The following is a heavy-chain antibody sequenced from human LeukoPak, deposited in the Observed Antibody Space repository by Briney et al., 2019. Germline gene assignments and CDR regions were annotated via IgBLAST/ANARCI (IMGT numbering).Heavy chain of an antibody. J-gene: IGHJ6*02. V-gene: IGHV3-30*18. CDR3: AKESLDTEQRNYNYYGMDV. CDR1: RFTFRAYG. D-gene: IGHD6-25*01. Sequence: GGSLRLSCAASRFTFRAYGMHWVRQASGKGLEWVAVISYDGSKKYYGDFVKGRFTISRDNSKNTLYLQMNSLRAEDTAVYYCAKESLDTEQRNYNYYGMDVWGQGTTVTVSS. CDR2: ISYDGSKK.